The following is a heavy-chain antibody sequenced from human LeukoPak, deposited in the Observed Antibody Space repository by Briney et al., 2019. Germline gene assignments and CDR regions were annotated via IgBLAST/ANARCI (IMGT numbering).Heavy chain of an antibody. CDR1: GGSISSGSYY. CDR2: IYTSGST. CDR3: ARDQGTGEFDY. Sequence: SQTLSLTCTVSGGSISSGSYYWSWIRQPAGKELEWIGRIYTSGSTNYNPSLKSRVTMSVDTSKNQFSLKLSSVTAADTAVYYCARDQGTGEFDYWGQGTLVTVSS. V-gene: IGHV4-61*02. J-gene: IGHJ4*02. D-gene: IGHD1-1*01.